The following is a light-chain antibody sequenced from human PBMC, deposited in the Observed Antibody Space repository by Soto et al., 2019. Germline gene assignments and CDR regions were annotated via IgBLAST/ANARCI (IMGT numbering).Light chain of an antibody. Sequence: EIVLTQSPGTLSLSPGERATLSCRASQSVSSNFLAWYQQKPGQTPRLLIYGASSRATGIPDTFSASGSGTDFTLTISRLEPEDAAVYFCQQFDSFRWTFGQGTKVEIK. CDR2: GAS. V-gene: IGKV3-20*01. CDR3: QQFDSFRWT. J-gene: IGKJ1*01. CDR1: QSVSSNF.